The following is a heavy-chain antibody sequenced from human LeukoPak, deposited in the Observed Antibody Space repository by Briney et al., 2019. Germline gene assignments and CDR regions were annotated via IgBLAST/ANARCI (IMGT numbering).Heavy chain of an antibody. CDR2: ISSSGSTI. J-gene: IGHJ6*02. D-gene: IGHD6-19*01. CDR3: ARDRGSSGWCYYGMDV. Sequence: PGGSLRLSRAASGFTFSDYYMSWIRQAPGKGLEWVSYISSSGSTIYYADSVKGRFTISRDNAKNSLYLQMNSLRAEDTAVYYCARDRGSSGWCYYGMDVWGQGTTVTVSS. V-gene: IGHV3-11*01. CDR1: GFTFSDYY.